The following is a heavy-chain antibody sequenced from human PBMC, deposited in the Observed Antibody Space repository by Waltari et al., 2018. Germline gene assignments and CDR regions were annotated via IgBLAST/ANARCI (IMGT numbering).Heavy chain of an antibody. CDR1: GYTFTSYA. Sequence: QVQLVQSGDEVKKQGASVKVSCKASGYTFTSYAMHWVRQAPGQGLEWMGGIIPIFGTANYAQKFQGRVTITTDESTSTAYMELSSLRSEDTAVYYCARGDSGSYGLGYWGQGTLVTVSS. CDR3: ARGDSGSYGLGY. J-gene: IGHJ4*02. D-gene: IGHD1-26*01. V-gene: IGHV1-69*05. CDR2: IIPIFGTA.